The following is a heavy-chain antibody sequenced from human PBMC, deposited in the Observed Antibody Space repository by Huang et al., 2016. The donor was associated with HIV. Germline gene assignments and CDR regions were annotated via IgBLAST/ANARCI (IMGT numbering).Heavy chain of an antibody. CDR3: ARGRSPVDH. J-gene: IGHJ4*02. V-gene: IGHV4-59*02. Sequence: QVHLQESGPGLVKPSETLSLTCTVSGDSVTGYYWTWIRQPPGKGLEWIGFFYISSIARYSLALTSRVSMSVDPSNTQFSLRLTSVTTADTVVYYCARGRSPVDHWGQGILVTVSS. D-gene: IGHD4-17*01. CDR1: GDSVTGYY. CDR2: FYISSIA.